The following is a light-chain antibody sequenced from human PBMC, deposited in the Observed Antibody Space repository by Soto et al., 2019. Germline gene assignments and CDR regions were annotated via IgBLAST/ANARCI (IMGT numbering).Light chain of an antibody. CDR3: QHYGRSPPFT. CDR2: GAS. Sequence: EIVLTQSPGTLSLSPGERATLSCRTSQIVSSSYLVWYQQKPGQPPRLLIYGASSRAIGVPDRFSGSGSGTDFTLTLTRLEPEDSAVYYCQHYGRSPPFTFGQGTRLEI. CDR1: QIVSSSY. V-gene: IGKV3-20*01. J-gene: IGKJ2*01.